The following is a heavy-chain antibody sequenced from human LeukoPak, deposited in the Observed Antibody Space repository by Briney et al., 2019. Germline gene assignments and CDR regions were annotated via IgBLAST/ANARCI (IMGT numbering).Heavy chain of an antibody. CDR3: ARDGLVVRGTFPENWFDP. Sequence: PGGSLRLSCAASGFTFSTYWMHWARQAPGKGLVWVSGVNTDGSRTNYADSVKGRFTISRDNAKNTLHLQMNSLRAEDTAVYYCARDGLVVRGTFPENWFDPWGQGTLVTVSS. J-gene: IGHJ5*02. V-gene: IGHV3-74*01. CDR2: VNTDGSRT. CDR1: GFTFSTYW. D-gene: IGHD3-10*01.